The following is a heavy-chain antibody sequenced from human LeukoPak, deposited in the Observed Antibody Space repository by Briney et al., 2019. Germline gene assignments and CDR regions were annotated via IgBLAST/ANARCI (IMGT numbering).Heavy chain of an antibody. J-gene: IGHJ3*02. CDR3: AKWRVVTANDAFDI. Sequence: GGSLRLSCAASGFTFSSYWMSWVRQAPGKGLEWVSNIKQDGSNKYYADSVKGRFTISRDNSKNTLYLQMNSLRAEDTAVYYCAKWRVVTANDAFDIWGQGTMVTVSS. D-gene: IGHD2-21*02. CDR1: GFTFSSYW. CDR2: IKQDGSNK. V-gene: IGHV3-7*01.